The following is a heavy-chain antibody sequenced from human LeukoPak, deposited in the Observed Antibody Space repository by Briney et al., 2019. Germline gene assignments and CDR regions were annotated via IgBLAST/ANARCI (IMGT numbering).Heavy chain of an antibody. V-gene: IGHV3-23*01. CDR1: GFTFSSYA. D-gene: IGHD3-22*01. J-gene: IGHJ4*02. CDR3: ATLPITMIVVVIEDY. CDR2: ISGSGGST. Sequence: AGGSLRLSCAASGFTFSSYAISWVRQAPGKGLEWVSAISGSGGSTYYADSVKGRFSISRDNSKNTLYLQMNSLRAEDTAVYYCATLPITMIVVVIEDYWGQGTLVTVSS.